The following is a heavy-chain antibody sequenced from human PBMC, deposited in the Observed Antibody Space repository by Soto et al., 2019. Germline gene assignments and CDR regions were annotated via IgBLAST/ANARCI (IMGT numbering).Heavy chain of an antibody. CDR2: ISAYTGNT. CDR3: ARAQRGGGFDY. D-gene: IGHD2-15*01. CDR1: GYTFTSYG. Sequence: QVQLVQSGSELKKPGASVKVSCKASGYTFTSYGISWVRQAPGQGLEWMGWISAYTGNTNYAQRLQGRVTITSDTSTSTAYMELRSLRSEDTAVYYGARAQRGGGFDYWGQGTLVTVSS. J-gene: IGHJ4*02. V-gene: IGHV1-18*01.